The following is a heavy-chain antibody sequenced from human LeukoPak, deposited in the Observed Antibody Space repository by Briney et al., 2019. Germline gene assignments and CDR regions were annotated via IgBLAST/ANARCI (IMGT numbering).Heavy chain of an antibody. CDR3: DRAIVAAPGVDY. J-gene: IGHJ4*02. Sequence: PGGSLRLSCAASGFTFSDHYMDWVRQAPGMGLEWVGRTRNKDNSYTTEYAASVKGRFTISRDDSKNSLYLQMNSLRTEDTAVHYCDRAIVAAPGVDYWGQGTLVTVSS. D-gene: IGHD2-21*01. CDR1: GFTFSDHY. V-gene: IGHV3-72*01. CDR2: TRNKDNSYTT.